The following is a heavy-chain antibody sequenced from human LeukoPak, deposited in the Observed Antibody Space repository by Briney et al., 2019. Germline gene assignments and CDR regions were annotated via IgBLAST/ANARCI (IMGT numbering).Heavy chain of an antibody. CDR1: GYTFTTYH. Sequence: ASVKVSCKTSGYTFTTYHINWVRQATGRGLEWLGWMNPYNGDRGYAQKFQGRLSITSDTSISTAYMGLSSLKSDDTAVYFCARTTSLTASGYDCWGQGTLVTVSS. V-gene: IGHV1-8*03. CDR2: MNPYNGDR. J-gene: IGHJ4*02. D-gene: IGHD4-17*01. CDR3: ARTTSLTASGYDC.